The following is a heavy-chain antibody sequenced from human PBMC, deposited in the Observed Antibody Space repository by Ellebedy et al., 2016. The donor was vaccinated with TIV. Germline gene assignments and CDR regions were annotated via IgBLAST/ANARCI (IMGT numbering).Heavy chain of an antibody. D-gene: IGHD2-8*01. CDR1: GFTFSGSA. J-gene: IGHJ4*02. CDR2: IRSRTNNYAT. V-gene: IGHV3-73*01. Sequence: GESLKISXAASGFTFSGSAMHWVRQASGKGLEWVGRIRSRTNNYATAYAESVKGRFTISRDDSKNTAYLQMDSLKSDDTAVYFCTREDTKPFDCWGQGILVIVSA. CDR3: TREDTKPFDC.